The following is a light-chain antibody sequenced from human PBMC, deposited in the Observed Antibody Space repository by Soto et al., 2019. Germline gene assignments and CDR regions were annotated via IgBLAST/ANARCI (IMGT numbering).Light chain of an antibody. CDR1: QSVSSTY. V-gene: IGKV3-20*01. J-gene: IGKJ4*01. CDR3: QQYDTSPPNLT. CDR2: GAS. Sequence: EIVLTQSPGTLSLSPGERATLSCRASQSVSSTYLAWYQQKPGQSPRLLIYGASSRAAGIPDRFSGSGFGTDFTLTISRLEPEDSAVYYCQQYDTSPPNLTFGGGPKVEIK.